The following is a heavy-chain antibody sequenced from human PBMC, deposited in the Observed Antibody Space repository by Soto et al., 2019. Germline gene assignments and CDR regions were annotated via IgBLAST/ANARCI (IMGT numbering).Heavy chain of an antibody. D-gene: IGHD3-22*01. V-gene: IGHV3-73*01. CDR1: GFTFNGSA. CDR2: IRSKANSYAT. Sequence: GWSLRLSCASSGFTFNGSAMHWVRQASGKGLEWVGRIRSKANSYATAYAASVKGRFTISRDDSKNTAYLQMNSLKTEDTAVYYCTSGRYYYDSSGYSSYWGQGTLVTVSS. CDR3: TSGRYYYDSSGYSSY. J-gene: IGHJ4*02.